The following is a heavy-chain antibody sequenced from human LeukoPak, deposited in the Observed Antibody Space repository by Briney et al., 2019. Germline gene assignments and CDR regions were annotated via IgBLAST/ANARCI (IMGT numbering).Heavy chain of an antibody. Sequence: SQTLSLTFAISGDSVSTNSATWTWLRQSPSRGLEWLGRTYYRSKWYNDYAVSVKSRITINPDTSKNQFSLQLNSVTPEDTAVCYCARLVGASWFDSWGQGTLVTVSS. D-gene: IGHD1-26*01. CDR2: TYYRSKWYN. J-gene: IGHJ5*01. CDR3: ARLVGASWFDS. CDR1: GDSVSTNSAT. V-gene: IGHV6-1*01.